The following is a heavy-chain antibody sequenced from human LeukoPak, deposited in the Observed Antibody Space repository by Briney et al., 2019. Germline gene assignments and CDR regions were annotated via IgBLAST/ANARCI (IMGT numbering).Heavy chain of an antibody. V-gene: IGHV3-30*18. CDR1: GFTFNNYG. J-gene: IGHJ1*01. D-gene: IGHD6-13*01. Sequence: GRSLRLSCAASGFTFNNYGMHWVRQAPGKGLEWVAVISYDGTNKYYADSVKGRFTISRDNSKNTLYLQMNSLRAEDTAVYYCAKGDSSSWFIGSFQHWGQGTLVTVSS. CDR3: AKGDSSSWFIGSFQH. CDR2: ISYDGTNK.